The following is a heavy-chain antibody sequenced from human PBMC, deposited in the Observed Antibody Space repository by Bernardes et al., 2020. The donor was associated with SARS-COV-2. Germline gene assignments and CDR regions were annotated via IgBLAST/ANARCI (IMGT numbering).Heavy chain of an antibody. CDR3: ARQGYGDYGLGSFDY. CDR1: GGSVSSGSDC. Sequence: SETLSLTCTVSGGSVSSGSDCWSWIRQPPGKRLVWIGHISYSGSTNYSPSLKSRVTISVDTSKNQFSLKFNSVTAADTAVYFCARQGYGDYGLGSFDYWGQGTLVTVSS. CDR2: ISYSGST. V-gene: IGHV4-61*01. J-gene: IGHJ4*02. D-gene: IGHD4-17*01.